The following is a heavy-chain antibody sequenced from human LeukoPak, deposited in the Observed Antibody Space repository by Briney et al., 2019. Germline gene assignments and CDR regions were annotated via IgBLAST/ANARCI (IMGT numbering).Heavy chain of an antibody. J-gene: IGHJ3*02. D-gene: IGHD1-14*01. CDR1: GGSISSYY. Sequence: PSETLSLTCTVSGGSISSYYWSWIRQPPGKGLEWIGYIYYSGSTNYNPSLKSRVTVSVDTSKNQFSLKLSSVTAADTAVYYCAEGRLPEDAFDIWGQGTMVTVSS. CDR2: IYYSGST. CDR3: AEGRLPEDAFDI. V-gene: IGHV4-59*01.